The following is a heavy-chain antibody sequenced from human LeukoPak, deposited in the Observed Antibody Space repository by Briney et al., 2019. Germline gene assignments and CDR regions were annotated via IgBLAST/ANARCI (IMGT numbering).Heavy chain of an antibody. Sequence: GGSLRLSCAASGFTFSNYSMNWVRQAPGKGLEWVSSISSSSSYIYYADSVKGRFTISRDNAKNSLYLQMDSLRAEDTGVYYCARAINILRGGMDVWGQGTTVTVSS. J-gene: IGHJ6*02. CDR3: ARAINILRGGMDV. CDR2: ISSSSSYI. CDR1: GFTFSNYS. V-gene: IGHV3-21*01. D-gene: IGHD5-24*01.